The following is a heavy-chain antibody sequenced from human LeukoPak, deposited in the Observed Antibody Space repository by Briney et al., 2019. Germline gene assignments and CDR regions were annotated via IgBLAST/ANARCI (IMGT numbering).Heavy chain of an antibody. CDR2: INPNSGGT. V-gene: IGHV1-2*02. D-gene: IGHD1-1*01. CDR1: GYTFTGYY. J-gene: IGHJ3*02. CDR3: ARDPGLNWDDDAFDI. Sequence: ASVKVSCKASGYTFTGYYMHWVRQAPGQGLEWMGWINPNSGGTNYAQKFQGRVTMTRDTSISTAYMELSRLRSDDTAAYYCARDPGLNWDDDAFDIWGQGTMVTVSS.